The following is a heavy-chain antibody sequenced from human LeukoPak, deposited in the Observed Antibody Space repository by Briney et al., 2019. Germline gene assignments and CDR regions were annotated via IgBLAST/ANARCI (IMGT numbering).Heavy chain of an antibody. D-gene: IGHD6-13*01. V-gene: IGHV3-23*01. J-gene: IGHJ3*02. Sequence: GGSLRLSCAVSGLTLTNYGMSWVRQAPGKGLEWVAGISDSGGRTIYADSVKGRFTISRDNPKNTLYLQMNSLRAEDTAVYYCAKQGSSWSNAFDIWGQGTMVTVSS. CDR2: ISDSGGRT. CDR1: GLTLTNYG. CDR3: AKQGSSWSNAFDI.